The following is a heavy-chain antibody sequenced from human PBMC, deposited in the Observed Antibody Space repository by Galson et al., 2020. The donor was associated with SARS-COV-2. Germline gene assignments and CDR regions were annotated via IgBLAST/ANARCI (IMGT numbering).Heavy chain of an antibody. CDR3: ARYASWAMIGMDV. CDR2: ISSSSDYI. V-gene: IGHV3-21*04. Sequence: GESLKISCAVSGFTFSSYSMNWVRQAPGKGLEWVSSISSSSDYIYDADSVKGRFTISRDNGKNSLYLQMNSLRAEDTAVYYCARYASWAMIGMDVWGQGATVTVS. CDR1: GFTFSSYS. J-gene: IGHJ6*02. D-gene: IGHD3-16*01.